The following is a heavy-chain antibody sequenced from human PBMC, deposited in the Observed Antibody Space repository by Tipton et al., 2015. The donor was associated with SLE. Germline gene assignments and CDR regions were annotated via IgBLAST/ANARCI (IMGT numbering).Heavy chain of an antibody. V-gene: IGHV3-30*18. CDR1: GFTFSSYG. J-gene: IGHJ4*02. Sequence: SLRLSCAASGFTFSSYGMHWVRQAPGKGLEWVAVISYDGSNKYYADSVKGRFTISRDNSKNTLYLQMNSLRAEDTAVYYCAKAGQGFDYWGQGTLVTVSS. CDR3: AKAGQGFDY. CDR2: ISYDGSNK. D-gene: IGHD3-10*01.